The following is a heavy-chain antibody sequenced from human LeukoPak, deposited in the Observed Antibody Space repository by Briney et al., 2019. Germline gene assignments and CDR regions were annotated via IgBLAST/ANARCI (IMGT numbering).Heavy chain of an antibody. D-gene: IGHD6-13*01. CDR1: GFTFSSYA. CDR3: ARPTNGYSSSLKSDYYYGMDV. CDR2: ISSNGDNT. Sequence: GGSLRLSCSASGFTFSSYAMYWVRQAPGRGLEYVSAISSNGDNTYNADSVKGRFTISRDNSKNTLYLQMNSLRAEDTAVYYCARPTNGYSSSLKSDYYYGMDVWGQGTTVTVSS. J-gene: IGHJ6*02. V-gene: IGHV3-64*04.